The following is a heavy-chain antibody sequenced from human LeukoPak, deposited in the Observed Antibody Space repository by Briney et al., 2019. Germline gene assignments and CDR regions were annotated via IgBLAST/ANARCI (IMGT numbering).Heavy chain of an antibody. V-gene: IGHV3-53*01. CDR2: ISTGGTT. CDR3: ATIVSDSSGWYHFDH. D-gene: IGHD6-19*01. CDR1: GFIVSSND. J-gene: IGHJ4*02. Sequence: GGSLRLSCAVSGFIVSSNDMSWVRQAPGKGLEWVSLISTGGTTYYADSVKGRFTISRQNRKNTLYLQMNSLRAEDTAVYYCATIVSDSSGWYHFDHWGQGALVTVSS.